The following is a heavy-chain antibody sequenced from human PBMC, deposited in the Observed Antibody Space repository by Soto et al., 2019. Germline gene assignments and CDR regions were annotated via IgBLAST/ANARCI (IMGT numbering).Heavy chain of an antibody. CDR3: ARSHRDNWGSPDYFDY. Sequence: HVQLQESGPGLVKPSQTLSLTCTVSGGSISSGGYYWSWIRQHPGKGLEWIGYIYYNGDTYYNPSLKIRVSISIDTSKNQFSLRLTSVTAADTAVYYCARSHRDNWGSPDYFDYWGQGTLVTVSS. J-gene: IGHJ4*02. CDR1: GGSISSGGYY. CDR2: IYYNGDT. D-gene: IGHD7-27*01. V-gene: IGHV4-31*03.